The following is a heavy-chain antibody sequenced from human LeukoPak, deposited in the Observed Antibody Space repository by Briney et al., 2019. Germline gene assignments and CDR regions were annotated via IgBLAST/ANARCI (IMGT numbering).Heavy chain of an antibody. V-gene: IGHV1-46*01. J-gene: IGHJ4*02. CDR3: GKGMRDSSGYSQHFDY. CDR2: INHSGGSK. CDR1: GYTFTSYY. Sequence: ASVKVSCKASGYTFTSYYMHWVRQAPGQGLEWMGKINHSGGSKSYAQKVQGRVTMTRDKATNSVYMELNRLRAEDTAVYYCGKGMRDSSGYSQHFDYWGQGTLVTVSS. D-gene: IGHD3-22*01.